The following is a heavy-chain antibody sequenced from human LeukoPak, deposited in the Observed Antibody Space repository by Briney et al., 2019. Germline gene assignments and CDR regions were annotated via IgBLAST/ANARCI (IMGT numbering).Heavy chain of an antibody. CDR3: ARGQVSGGYSGYDSDFDY. CDR2: MNPNSGNT. V-gene: IGHV1-8*01. CDR1: GYTFTSYD. J-gene: IGHJ4*02. Sequence: ASVKVSCKASGYTFTSYDINWVRQAPGQGLEWMGWMNPNSGNTGYAQKFQGRVTMTRNTSISTAYMELSSLRSEDTAVYYCARGQVSGGYSGYDSDFDYWGQGTLVTVSS. D-gene: IGHD5-12*01.